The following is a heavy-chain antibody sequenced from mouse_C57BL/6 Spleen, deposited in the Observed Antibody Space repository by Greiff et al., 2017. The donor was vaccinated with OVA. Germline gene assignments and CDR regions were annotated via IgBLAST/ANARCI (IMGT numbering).Heavy chain of an antibody. J-gene: IGHJ3*01. CDR2: IDPETGGT. V-gene: IGHV1-15*01. CDR1: GYTFTDYE. D-gene: IGHD4-1*01. CDR3: TRWEVPWFAY. Sequence: VQLQESGAELVRPGASVTLSCKASGYTFTDYEMHWVKQTPVHGLEWIGAIDPETGGTAYNQKFKGKAILTADKSSSTAYMELRSLTSEDSAVYYCTRWEVPWFAYWGQGTLVTVSA.